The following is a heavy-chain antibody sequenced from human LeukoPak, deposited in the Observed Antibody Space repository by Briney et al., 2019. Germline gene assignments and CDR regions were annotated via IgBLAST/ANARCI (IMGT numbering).Heavy chain of an antibody. CDR1: GYTFTKYY. J-gene: IGHJ3*02. CDR3: ARVPTDTAMVKSAFDI. Sequence: ASVKVSCKASGYTFTKYYMHWVRQAPGQGLEWMGIINPSGGSTRYAQKFQGRLSMTRDMSASTVYMELSSLRSEDTAVYHCARVPTDTAMVKSAFDIWGQGTMVTVSP. V-gene: IGHV1-46*01. CDR2: INPSGGST. D-gene: IGHD5-18*01.